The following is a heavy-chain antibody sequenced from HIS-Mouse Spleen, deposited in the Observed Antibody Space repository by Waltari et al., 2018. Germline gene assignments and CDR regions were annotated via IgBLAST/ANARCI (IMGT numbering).Heavy chain of an antibody. CDR1: GVPIRSRSYY. CDR3: AREIPYSSSWYDWYFDL. CDR2: IYYSGST. J-gene: IGHJ2*01. D-gene: IGHD6-13*01. V-gene: IGHV4-39*07. Sequence: QLQLQESGPGLVKPSETLSLTCPVSGVPIRSRSYYWGWIRQPPGKGLEWIGSIYYSGSTYYNPSLKSRVTISVDTSKNQFSLKLSSVTAADTAVYYCAREIPYSSSWYDWYFDLWGRGTLVTVSS.